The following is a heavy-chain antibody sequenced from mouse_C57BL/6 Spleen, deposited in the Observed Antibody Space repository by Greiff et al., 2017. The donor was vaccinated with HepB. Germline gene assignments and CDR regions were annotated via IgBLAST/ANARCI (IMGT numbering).Heavy chain of an antibody. CDR2: IDPSDSYT. CDR1: GYTFTSYW. CDR3: ARGGRSFAY. D-gene: IGHD3-3*01. V-gene: IGHV1-69*01. J-gene: IGHJ3*01. Sequence: QVQLQQSGAELVMPGASVKLSCKASGYTFTSYWMHWVKQRPGQGLEWIGEIDPSDSYTNYNQKFKGKSTLTVDKSSSTAYMQLSSLTSEDSAVYYCARGGRSFAYWGQGTLVTVSA.